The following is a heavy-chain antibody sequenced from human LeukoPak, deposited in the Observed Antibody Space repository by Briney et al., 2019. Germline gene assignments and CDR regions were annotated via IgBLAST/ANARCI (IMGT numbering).Heavy chain of an antibody. V-gene: IGHV4-61*09. J-gene: IGHJ3*01. CDR2: INPNGLT. CDR1: GGPINNGNGSYY. Sequence: PSETLSLTCTVSGGPINNGNGSYYWSWLRQPAGKGLEWNGHINPNGLTMYNPSLESRVSISLDTSKKQFSLKLTSVAAAETAVYFCASHFSEWGIDAFDVWGQGTAVTVSS. D-gene: IGHD1-26*01. CDR3: ASHFSEWGIDAFDV.